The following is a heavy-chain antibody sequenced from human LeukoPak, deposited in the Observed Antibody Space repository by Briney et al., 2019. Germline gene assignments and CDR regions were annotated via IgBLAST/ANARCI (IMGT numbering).Heavy chain of an antibody. CDR3: ARGSLYSSSARYYMDV. CDR1: GGSISSGSYY. V-gene: IGHV4-61*02. D-gene: IGHD6-6*01. CDR2: IYTSGST. J-gene: IGHJ6*03. Sequence: SETLSLTCTVSGGSISSGSYYWSWIRQPAGTGLEWIGRIYTSGSTNYNPSLKSRVTISVDTSKNQFSLKLSSVTAADTAVYYCARGSLYSSSARYYMDVWGKGTTVTVSS.